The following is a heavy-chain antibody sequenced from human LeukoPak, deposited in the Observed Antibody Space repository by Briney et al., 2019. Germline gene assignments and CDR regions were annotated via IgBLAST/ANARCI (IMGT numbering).Heavy chain of an antibody. CDR2: INPKNGGT. CDR3: ARFYDTGAYYRNNWFDP. Sequence: ASVKVSCKASGYTFTGYYMHWVRQAPGQGLEWMGWINPKNGGTNYARKFQGRVTMTRDMSISTAYMELSSLRSDDTAVYYCARFYDTGAYYRNNWFDPWGQGTLVTVSS. V-gene: IGHV1-2*02. D-gene: IGHD3-22*01. J-gene: IGHJ5*02. CDR1: GYTFTGYY.